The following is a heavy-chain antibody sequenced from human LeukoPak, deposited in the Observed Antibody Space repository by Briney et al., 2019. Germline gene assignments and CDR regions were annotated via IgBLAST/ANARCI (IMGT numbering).Heavy chain of an antibody. J-gene: IGHJ4*02. D-gene: IGHD6-25*01. CDR3: ARKGPSGSSFDY. CDR2: IIPIFGTA. Sequence: SVKVSCKASGYTFTSYDINWVRQATGQGLEWMGGIIPIFGTANYAQKFQGRVTITTDESTSTAYMELSSLRSEDTAVYYCARKGPSGSSFDYWGQGTLVTVSS. V-gene: IGHV1-69*05. CDR1: GYTFTSYD.